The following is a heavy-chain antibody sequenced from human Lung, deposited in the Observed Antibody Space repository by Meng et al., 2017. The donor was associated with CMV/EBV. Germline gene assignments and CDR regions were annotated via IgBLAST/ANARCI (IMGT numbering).Heavy chain of an antibody. J-gene: IGHJ4*02. V-gene: IGHV4-39*07. D-gene: IGHD3-3*01. CDR1: GGSISSSSYY. Sequence: LSCTVSGGSISSSSYYWGWIRQPPGKGLEWIGSIYYSGSTYYNPSLKSRVPISVDTSKNQFSLKLSSVTAADTAVYYCASTNYDFWSGYWRGNFDYXGQGXLVTVSS. CDR3: ASTNYDFWSGYWRGNFDY. CDR2: IYYSGST.